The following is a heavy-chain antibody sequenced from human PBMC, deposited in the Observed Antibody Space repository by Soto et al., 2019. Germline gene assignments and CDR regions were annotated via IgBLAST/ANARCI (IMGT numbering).Heavy chain of an antibody. CDR1: GYTFTSYA. J-gene: IGHJ6*02. D-gene: IGHD2-15*01. CDR3: ARDSRRYCSGASCYYYGMDV. Sequence: QVQLVQSGAEVKKPGASVKVSCKASGYTFTSYAMHWVRQAPGQRLEWMGWINAGNGNTKYSQKFQGRVTITRDTSASTAYMELSSLRSEDTAVYYCARDSRRYCSGASCYYYGMDVWGQGTTVTVSS. V-gene: IGHV1-3*01. CDR2: INAGNGNT.